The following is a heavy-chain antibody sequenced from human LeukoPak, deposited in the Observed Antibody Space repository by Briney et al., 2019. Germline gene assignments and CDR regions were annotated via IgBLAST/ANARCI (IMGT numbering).Heavy chain of an antibody. CDR3: ARDCSGGSCYSDGFDY. J-gene: IGHJ4*02. Sequence: GGSLRLSCAASGFRLSDFNMNWVRQAPGKGLEWVSSITKQSDYVYYADSVTGRFTISRDNAQNSLYLQMNSLRAEDTAVYYCARDCSGGSCYSDGFDYWGQGTLVTVSS. V-gene: IGHV3-21*01. D-gene: IGHD2-15*01. CDR1: GFRLSDFN. CDR2: ITKQSDYV.